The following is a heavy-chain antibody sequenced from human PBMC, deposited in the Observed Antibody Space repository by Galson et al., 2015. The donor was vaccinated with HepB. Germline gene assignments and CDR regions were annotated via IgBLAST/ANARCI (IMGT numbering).Heavy chain of an antibody. D-gene: IGHD3-16*01. J-gene: IGHJ6*02. CDR1: EFMFSSYW. CDR2: IKSDGSNT. Sequence: SLRLSCATSEFMFSSYWMHWVRQAPGKGLVWLSRIKSDGSNTAYADSVKGRFTISRDNAKNTLSLQMDSLRVEDTAVYYCAGNPSHLWGYAMDVWGQGTTVTVSS. V-gene: IGHV3-74*01. CDR3: AGNPSHLWGYAMDV.